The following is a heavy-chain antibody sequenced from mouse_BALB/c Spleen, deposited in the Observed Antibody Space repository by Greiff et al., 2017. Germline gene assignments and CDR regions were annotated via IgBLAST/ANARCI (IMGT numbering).Heavy chain of an antibody. CDR3: ARNYRYDGDY. Sequence: VQLQESAAELARPGASVKMSCKASGYTFTSYTMHWVKQRPGQGLEWIGYINPSSGYTEYNQKFKDKTTLTADKSSSTAYMQLSSLTSEDSAVYYCARNYRYDGDYWGQGTTLTVSS. J-gene: IGHJ2*01. V-gene: IGHV1-4*02. CDR2: INPSSGYT. CDR1: GYTFTSYT. D-gene: IGHD2-14*01.